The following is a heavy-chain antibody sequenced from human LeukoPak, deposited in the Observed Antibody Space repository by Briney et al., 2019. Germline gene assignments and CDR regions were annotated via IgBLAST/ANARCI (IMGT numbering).Heavy chain of an antibody. Sequence: QSGGSLRLSCAASGFTFRTYAMTWVRQAPGKGLEWVSAISNSGGSTYYADSVRGRFTISRDNSKNTLYLQMNSLRAEDTAVYYCAKDLFPWYFDLWGRGTLVTVSS. CDR1: GFTFRTYA. J-gene: IGHJ2*01. CDR3: AKDLFPWYFDL. CDR2: ISNSGGST. D-gene: IGHD2-21*01. V-gene: IGHV3-23*01.